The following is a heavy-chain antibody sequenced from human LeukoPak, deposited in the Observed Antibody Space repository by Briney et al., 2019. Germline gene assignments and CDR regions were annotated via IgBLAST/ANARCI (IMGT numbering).Heavy chain of an antibody. V-gene: IGHV4-34*01. Sequence: PAETLSLTCAVYGGSFSGYYWSWIRQPPGKGLEWIGEINHSGSTNYNPSLKSRVTISVDTSKNQFSLKQSSVTAADTAVYYCARGTRRGWFDPWGQGTLVTVSS. J-gene: IGHJ5*02. CDR1: GGSFSGYY. CDR3: ARGTRRGWFDP. CDR2: INHSGST.